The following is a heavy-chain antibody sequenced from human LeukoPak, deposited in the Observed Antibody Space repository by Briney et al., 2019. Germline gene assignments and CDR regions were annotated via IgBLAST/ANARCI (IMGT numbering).Heavy chain of an antibody. CDR1: GGFIISSSYY. D-gene: IGHD5-24*01. CDR3: ARGRRDGYNLRHFDY. J-gene: IGHJ4*02. Sequence: PSETLSLTCTVSGGFIISSSYYWGWIRQPPGKGLEWIGSIYYSGSTYYNPSLKSRVSISADTSKNQFSLKLRSVTAADTAVYYCARGRRDGYNLRHFDYWGQGTLVTVSS. CDR2: IYYSGST. V-gene: IGHV4-39*07.